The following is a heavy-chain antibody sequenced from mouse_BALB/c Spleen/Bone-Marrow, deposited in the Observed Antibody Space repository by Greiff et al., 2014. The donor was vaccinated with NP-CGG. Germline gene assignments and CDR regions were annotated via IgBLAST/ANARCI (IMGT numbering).Heavy chain of an antibody. D-gene: IGHD1-1*01. CDR1: GYTFTDHA. CDR3: KSNNYGSSRGFVY. Sequence: QVQLQQSDAELAKPGASVKISCMASGYTFTDHAIHWVKQKPEQGLEWIGYISPGNGDIKYNEKFKGKATLTADKSSSTAYMQLNSLTSEDAAVYFCKSNNYGSSRGFVYWGQGTLVTVSA. CDR2: ISPGNGDI. J-gene: IGHJ3*01. V-gene: IGHV1S53*02.